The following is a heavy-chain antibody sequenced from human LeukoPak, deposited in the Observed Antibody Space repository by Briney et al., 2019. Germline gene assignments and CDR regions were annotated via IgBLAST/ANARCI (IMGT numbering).Heavy chain of an antibody. CDR1: GFTFSDYN. Sequence: PGGSLRLSCAASGFTFSDYNMNWVRRAPGKGLEWVSSISSSATYIYYADSVKGRFTISRDNAKTSLSLQMNSLRAEDTAVYYCARILVVPAANYYYSYGMDVWGQGTTVTVSS. D-gene: IGHD2-2*01. J-gene: IGHJ6*02. CDR3: ARILVVPAANYYYSYGMDV. V-gene: IGHV3-21*06. CDR2: ISSSATYI.